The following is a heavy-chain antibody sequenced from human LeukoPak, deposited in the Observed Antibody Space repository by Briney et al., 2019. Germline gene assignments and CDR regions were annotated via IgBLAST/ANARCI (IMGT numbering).Heavy chain of an antibody. CDR1: GGSISSGSYY. Sequence: SQTPSLTCTVSGGSISSGSYYWSWIRQPAGKGLEWIGRIYTSGSTNYNSSLKSRVTISVDTSKNQFSLKLSSVTAADTAVYYCARSPSWGYYDSSAYYFDYWGQGTLVTVSS. V-gene: IGHV4-61*02. J-gene: IGHJ4*02. D-gene: IGHD3-22*01. CDR2: IYTSGST. CDR3: ARSPSWGYYDSSAYYFDY.